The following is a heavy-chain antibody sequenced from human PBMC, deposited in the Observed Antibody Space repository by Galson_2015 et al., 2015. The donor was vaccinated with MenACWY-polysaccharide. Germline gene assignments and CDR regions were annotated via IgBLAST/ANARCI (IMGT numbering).Heavy chain of an antibody. D-gene: IGHD6-13*01. Sequence: QSGAEVKKPGDSLKISCSGSGYRFPNYWIAWVRQMPGKGLEYMGIIYAGDSDTRYSPSFQGQVTISVDKSISTAYLQWSGLRPSDTAVYYCARRDSSTWFGWYFDLWGRGTLVTVSS. CDR2: IYAGDSDT. CDR3: ARRDSSTWFGWYFDL. V-gene: IGHV5-51*01. CDR1: GYRFPNYW. J-gene: IGHJ2*01.